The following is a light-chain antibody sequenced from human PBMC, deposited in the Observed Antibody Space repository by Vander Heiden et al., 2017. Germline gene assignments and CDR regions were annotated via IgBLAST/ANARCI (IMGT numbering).Light chain of an antibody. V-gene: IGLV2-14*03. J-gene: IGLJ3*02. CDR3: SSYTTSDTLV. CDR2: DVS. CDR1: TSDIGSYNN. Sequence: QSDLTQPASVSWSPGQSVTISCAGTTSDIGSYNNVSWYRQDPGKAPELMIYDVSNRPSGVSQRFSGSKSGNTASLTLSGLQADDEADYYCSSYTTSDTLVFGGGTRLTVL.